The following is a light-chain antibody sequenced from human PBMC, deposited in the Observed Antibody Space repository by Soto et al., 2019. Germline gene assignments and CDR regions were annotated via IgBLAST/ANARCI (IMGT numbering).Light chain of an antibody. Sequence: DIRLTQSPSSLSASVGDRVTISCRASQSISTYLMWYHQKPGKAPNLLIYGASGLHNGVPSRFAGSGSGTEFTLTITGLQPEDFGTYYCQQSSITPRSFGQGTKVEV. CDR1: QSISTY. J-gene: IGKJ1*01. CDR2: GAS. V-gene: IGKV1-39*01. CDR3: QQSSITPRS.